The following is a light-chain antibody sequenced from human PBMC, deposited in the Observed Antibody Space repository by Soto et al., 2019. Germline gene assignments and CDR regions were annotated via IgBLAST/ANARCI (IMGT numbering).Light chain of an antibody. CDR1: SSNIGSNY. V-gene: IGLV1-47*01. Sequence: QSVLTQPPSASGTPGQRVTISCSGSSSNIGSNYVFWYRQLPGTAPKLLIYRSNQRPSGVPDRFSGSKSGTSASLATSGLRSEDEADYYCAAWDESLSAWVFGGGTKLTVL. CDR2: RSN. J-gene: IGLJ3*02. CDR3: AAWDESLSAWV.